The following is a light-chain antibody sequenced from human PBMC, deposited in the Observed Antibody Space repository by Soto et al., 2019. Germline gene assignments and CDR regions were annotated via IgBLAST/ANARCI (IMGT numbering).Light chain of an antibody. CDR3: YSYTSSNTYV. Sequence: QSVLTQPPSVSGSPGQSVTISCTGTSSDVGSYNRVSWYQQPPGTAPKVMIYEVSNRPSGVPDRFSGSKSGNTASLTFSGLQPEDEADYYCYSYTSSNTYVFGTGTKVTVL. V-gene: IGLV2-18*02. CDR2: EVS. CDR1: SSDVGSYNR. J-gene: IGLJ1*01.